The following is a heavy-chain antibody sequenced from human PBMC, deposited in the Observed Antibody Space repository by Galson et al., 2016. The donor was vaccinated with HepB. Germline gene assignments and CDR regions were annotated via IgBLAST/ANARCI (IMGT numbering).Heavy chain of an antibody. Sequence: SETLSLTCKFSGGSISNHRYYWGWIRQPPGKGLEWIGSIFYTGSTYYSPSLKSRVTISVDTSKNQFSLKLNSVTVADTAVYYFASGSASSPGEAFDYWGQGTLVSVSS. CDR3: ASGSASSPGEAFDY. CDR1: GGSISNHRYY. CDR2: IFYTGST. D-gene: IGHD1-26*01. J-gene: IGHJ4*02. V-gene: IGHV4-39*01.